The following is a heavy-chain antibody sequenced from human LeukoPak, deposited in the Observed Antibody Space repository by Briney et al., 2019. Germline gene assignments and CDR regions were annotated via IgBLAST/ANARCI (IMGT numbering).Heavy chain of an antibody. J-gene: IGHJ5*02. CDR1: GGTFSSYA. CDR3: ARERTSRWFDP. CDR2: INPNSGGT. Sequence: ASVKVSCKASGGTFSSYAISWVRQAPGQGLEWMGWINPNSGGTNYAQKFQGRVTMARDTSISTAYMELSRLRSDDTAVYYCARERTSRWFDPWGQGTLVTVSS. V-gene: IGHV1-2*02. D-gene: IGHD1-14*01.